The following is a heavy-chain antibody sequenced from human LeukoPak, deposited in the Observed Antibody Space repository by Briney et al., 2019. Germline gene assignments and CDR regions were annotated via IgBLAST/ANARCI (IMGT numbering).Heavy chain of an antibody. J-gene: IGHJ6*03. Sequence: PSETLSLTCTVSGGSISSGGYHWSWIRQPPGKGLEWIGYIYHSGSTYYNPSLKSRVTISVDRSKNQFSLKLSSVTAADTAVYYCARGYYYYYMDVWGKGTTVTVSS. CDR3: ARGYYYYYMDV. CDR1: GGSISSGGYH. CDR2: IYHSGST. V-gene: IGHV4-30-2*01.